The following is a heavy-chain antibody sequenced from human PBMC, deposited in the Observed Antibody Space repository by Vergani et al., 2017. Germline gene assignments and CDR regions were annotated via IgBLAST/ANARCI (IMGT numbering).Heavy chain of an antibody. CDR1: GFTFSSYA. V-gene: IGHV3-23*04. J-gene: IGHJ4*02. CDR3: AKDFQYYDFWSGYLENYFDY. D-gene: IGHD3-3*01. Sequence: EVQLVESGGGLVKPGGSLRLSCAASGFTFSSYAMSWVRQAPGKGLEWVSAISGSGGSTYYADSVKGRFTISRDNSKNTLYLQMNSLRAEDTAVYYCAKDFQYYDFWSGYLENYFDYWGQGTLVTVSS. CDR2: ISGSGGST.